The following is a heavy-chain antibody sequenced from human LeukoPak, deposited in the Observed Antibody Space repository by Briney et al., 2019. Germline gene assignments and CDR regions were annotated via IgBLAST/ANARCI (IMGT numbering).Heavy chain of an antibody. CDR2: INPILGIA. CDR1: GGTFTSYA. J-gene: IGHJ4*02. D-gene: IGHD3-22*01. Sequence: SVKVSCNASGGTFTSYAISWVRQAPGHGLEWMGRINPILGIAKNAQKFQARVTITAEKSTSTAYMELKSLRAEDTAMYYCARSYYYDSSGYYEDYWGQGTLVTVSS. CDR3: ARSYYYDSSGYYEDY. V-gene: IGHV1-69*04.